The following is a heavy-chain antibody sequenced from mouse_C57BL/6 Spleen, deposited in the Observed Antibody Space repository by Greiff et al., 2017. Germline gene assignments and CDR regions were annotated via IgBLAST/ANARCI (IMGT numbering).Heavy chain of an antibody. CDR3: ARDDYDEALFAY. CDR2: IDPANGNT. J-gene: IGHJ3*01. V-gene: IGHV14-3*01. D-gene: IGHD2-4*01. CDR1: GFNIKNTY. Sequence: EVKLMESVAELVRPGASVKLSCTASGFNIKNTYMPWVKQRPEQGLEWIGRIDPANGNTKYAPKFQGKATITADTSSNTAYLQLSRLTSEDTAIDYCARDDYDEALFAYWGQGTLVTVSA.